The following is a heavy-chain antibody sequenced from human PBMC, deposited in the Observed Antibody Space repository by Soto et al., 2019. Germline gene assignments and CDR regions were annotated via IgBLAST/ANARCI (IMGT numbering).Heavy chain of an antibody. V-gene: IGHV3-48*01. Sequence: GGSLRLSCAAPGFTFSSYSMNWVRQAPGKGLEWVSYISSSSSTIYYADSVKGRFTISRDNAKNSLYLQMNSLRAEDTAVYYCARESGDYDFWSGYYYYMDVWGKGTTVTVSS. D-gene: IGHD3-3*01. CDR1: GFTFSSYS. J-gene: IGHJ6*03. CDR3: ARESGDYDFWSGYYYYMDV. CDR2: ISSSSSTI.